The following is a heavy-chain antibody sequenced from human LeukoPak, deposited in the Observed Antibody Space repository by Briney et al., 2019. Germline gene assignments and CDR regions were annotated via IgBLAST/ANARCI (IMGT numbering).Heavy chain of an antibody. CDR3: AHGTMYQLDF. Sequence: GGSLRLSCSASGFSFSSDVMSWVRQAPGKGLEWVSGILGGAGSTYYADSVRGRFTISRDNSKNTLYLQMNSLRAEDTAVYYCAHGTMYQLDFWGQGTLVTVSS. J-gene: IGHJ4*02. V-gene: IGHV3-23*01. CDR1: GFSFSSDV. D-gene: IGHD2-2*01. CDR2: ILGGAGST.